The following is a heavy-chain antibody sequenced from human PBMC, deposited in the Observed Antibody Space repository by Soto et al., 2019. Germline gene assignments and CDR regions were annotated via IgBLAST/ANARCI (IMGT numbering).Heavy chain of an antibody. J-gene: IGHJ6*02. CDR3: ARRDSSSNYYYYGMDV. CDR2: IIPIFGTA. Sequence: SVKVSCKASGGTFSSYAISWVRQAPGQGLEWMGGIIPIFGTANYAQKFQGRVTITADESTSTAYMELSSLRSEDTAVYYCARRDSSSNYYYYGMDVWGQGTTVTVSS. D-gene: IGHD6-6*01. V-gene: IGHV1-69*13. CDR1: GGTFSSYA.